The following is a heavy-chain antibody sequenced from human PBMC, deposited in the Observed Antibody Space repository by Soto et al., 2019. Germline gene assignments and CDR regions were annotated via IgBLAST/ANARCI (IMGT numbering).Heavy chain of an antibody. J-gene: IGHJ4*02. CDR2: IYYTGST. CDR3: ARRREYCSGGSCWALLEY. D-gene: IGHD2-15*01. Sequence: QLQLQESGPGLVKPSETLSLTCTVSGGSMSSSSYYWGWIRQPPGKGLEWIGSIYYTGSTYYNPSPKSRVTISIDTSTNQFSLKLSSVTAADTAVYYCARRREYCSGGSCWALLEYWGQGTLVTVSS. CDR1: GGSMSSSSYY. V-gene: IGHV4-39*01.